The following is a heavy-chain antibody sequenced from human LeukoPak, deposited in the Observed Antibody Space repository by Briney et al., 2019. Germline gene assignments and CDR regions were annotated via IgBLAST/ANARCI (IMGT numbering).Heavy chain of an antibody. CDR1: GFTFDDYA. V-gene: IGHV3-9*01. CDR3: AKDRVIPETTWVFEI. CDR2: ISWNSGSI. J-gene: IGHJ3*02. D-gene: IGHD1-20*01. Sequence: GRSLRLSCAASGFTFDDYAMHWVRQAPGKGLEWVSGISWNSGSIGYADSVKGRFTISRDNAKNSLYLQMNSLRAEDTALYYCAKDRVIPETTWVFEIWGQGKMVTVFS.